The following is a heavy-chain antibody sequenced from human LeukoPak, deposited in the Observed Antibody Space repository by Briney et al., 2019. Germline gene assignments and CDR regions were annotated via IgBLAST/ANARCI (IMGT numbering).Heavy chain of an antibody. CDR2: INPNSGGT. CDR1: GYTFTGYY. J-gene: IGHJ4*02. D-gene: IGHD3-10*01. V-gene: IGHV1-2*02. CDR3: ARVTMVRGVIPDY. Sequence: ASVKVSCKASGYTFTGYYMHWVRQAPGQGLEWMGWINPNSGGTNYAQKFQGRVTMTTDTSTSTAYMELRSLRSDDTAVYYCARVTMVRGVIPDYWGQGSLVTVSS.